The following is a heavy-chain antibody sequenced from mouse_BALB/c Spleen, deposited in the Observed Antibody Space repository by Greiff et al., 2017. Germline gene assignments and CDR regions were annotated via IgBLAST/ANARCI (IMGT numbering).Heavy chain of an antibody. Sequence: EVKLVESGGGLVKPGGSLKLSCAASGFTFSSYAMSWVRQTPEKRLEWVASISSGGSTYYPDSVKGRFTISRDNARNILYLQMSSLRSEDTAMYYCAKIYYYGSSDYAMDYWGQGTSVTVSS. CDR2: ISSGGST. J-gene: IGHJ4*01. CDR3: AKIYYYGSSDYAMDY. V-gene: IGHV5-6-5*01. CDR1: GFTFSSYA. D-gene: IGHD1-1*01.